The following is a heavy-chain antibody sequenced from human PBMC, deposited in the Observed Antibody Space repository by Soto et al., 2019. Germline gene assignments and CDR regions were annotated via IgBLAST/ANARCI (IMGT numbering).Heavy chain of an antibody. J-gene: IGHJ4*02. CDR1: GGSINNYY. CDR3: ARVLPGRQLFDY. Sequence: QVQLQESGPGLVKPSETLSLTCTVSGGSINNYYWGWIRQPPGKGLEWIGYIYYSGTTNYNPSLKSRVTVSVDTSKNQFSLKLNSVTPADTAVYYCARVLPGRQLFDYWGQGTLVTVSS. V-gene: IGHV4-59*01. D-gene: IGHD1-26*01. CDR2: IYYSGTT.